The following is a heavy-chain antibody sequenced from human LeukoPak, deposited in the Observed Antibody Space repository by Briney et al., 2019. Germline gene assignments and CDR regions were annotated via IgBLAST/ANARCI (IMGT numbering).Heavy chain of an antibody. CDR3: ARPRRWYHYHPPDY. V-gene: IGHV3-33*01. CDR1: GFTFSSYG. J-gene: IGHJ4*02. CDR2: IWYDGSNK. D-gene: IGHD2-15*01. Sequence: GGSLRLSCAASGFTFSSYGMHWVRQAPGKGLEWVAVIWYDGSNKYYADSVKGRFTISRDNSKNTLYLQMNSLRAEDTAVYYCARPRRWYHYHPPDYWGQGTLVTVSS.